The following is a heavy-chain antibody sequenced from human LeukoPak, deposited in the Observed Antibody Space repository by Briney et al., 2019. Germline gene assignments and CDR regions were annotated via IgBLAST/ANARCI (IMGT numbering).Heavy chain of an antibody. J-gene: IGHJ4*02. CDR3: ARDPSRDGYNYGDY. Sequence: ASVKVSCKASGYTFTSYGIIWVRQAPGQGLEWMGWISAYNGNTNYAQKLQGRVTMTTDTSTSTAYMELRSLRSDDTAVYYCARDPSRDGYNYGDYWGQGTLVTVSS. D-gene: IGHD5-24*01. CDR2: ISAYNGNT. CDR1: GYTFTSYG. V-gene: IGHV1-18*01.